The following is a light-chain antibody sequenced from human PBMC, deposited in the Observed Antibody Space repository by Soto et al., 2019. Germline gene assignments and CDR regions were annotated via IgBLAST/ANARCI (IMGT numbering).Light chain of an antibody. CDR2: EVS. Sequence: QSVLTQPASVSGYPGQSITISCTGTSRDVGGYNYVCWYQQHPGKAPKLMIYEVSNRPSGVSNRFSGSKSGNTASLTISGLQAEDEADYYCSSYTSSSTLYVFGTGTKVTVL. CDR1: SRDVGGYNY. J-gene: IGLJ1*01. V-gene: IGLV2-14*01. CDR3: SSYTSSSTLYV.